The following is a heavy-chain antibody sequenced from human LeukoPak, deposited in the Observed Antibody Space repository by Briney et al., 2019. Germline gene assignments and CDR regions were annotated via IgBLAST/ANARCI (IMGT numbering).Heavy chain of an antibody. CDR2: ISYDGSNK. Sequence: GGSLRLSCAASGFTFSSYAMHWVRQAPGKGLEWVAVISYDGSNKYYADSVEGRFTISRDNSKNTLYLQMNSLRAEDTAVYYCARGSPAADTYYYGMDVWGKGTTVTVSS. D-gene: IGHD2-2*01. V-gene: IGHV3-30*04. CDR1: GFTFSSYA. CDR3: ARGSPAADTYYYGMDV. J-gene: IGHJ6*04.